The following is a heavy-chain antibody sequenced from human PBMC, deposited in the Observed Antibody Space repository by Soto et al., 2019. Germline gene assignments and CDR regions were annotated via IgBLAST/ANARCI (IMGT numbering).Heavy chain of an antibody. CDR2: VGPESGAT. V-gene: IGHV1-2*02. D-gene: IGHD1-26*01. CDR3: GRGRSGQIVVFY. J-gene: IGHJ4*02. CDR1: GYTFTGHY. Sequence: ASVKVSCKASGYTFTGHYIHWVRQAPEQGPEWMGEVGPESGATRYAQKFQGRVTMTRDMSITTVYMELNNLSPDDTAVYYCGRGRSGQIVVFYWGQGTPVTVSS.